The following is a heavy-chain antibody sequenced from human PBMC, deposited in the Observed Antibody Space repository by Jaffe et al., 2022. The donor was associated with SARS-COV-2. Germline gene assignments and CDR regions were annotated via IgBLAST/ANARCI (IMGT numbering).Heavy chain of an antibody. CDR3: ARLAYYYYYMDV. J-gene: IGHJ6*03. V-gene: IGHV4-34*01. D-gene: IGHD3-3*02. CDR1: GGSFSGYY. Sequence: QVQLQQWGAGLLKPSETLSLTCAVYGGSFSGYYWSWIRQPPGKGLEWIGEINHSGSTNYNPSLKSRVTISVDTSKNQFSLKLSSVTAADTAVYYCARLAYYYYYMDVWGKGTTVTVSS. CDR2: INHSGST.